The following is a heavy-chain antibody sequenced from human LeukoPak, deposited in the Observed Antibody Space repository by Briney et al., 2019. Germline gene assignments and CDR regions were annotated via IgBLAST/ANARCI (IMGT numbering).Heavy chain of an antibody. CDR1: GGSISSGDYY. CDR2: IYYSGST. V-gene: IGHV4-30-4*01. Sequence: SETLSPTCTVSGGSISSGDYYWTWIRQPPGKGLEWIGYIYYSGSTYYNPSLKSRVTISVDTSKNQFSLKLSSVTAADTAVYYCARGRVGATSPLGYWGQGTLVTVSS. CDR3: ARGRVGATSPLGY. D-gene: IGHD1-26*01. J-gene: IGHJ4*02.